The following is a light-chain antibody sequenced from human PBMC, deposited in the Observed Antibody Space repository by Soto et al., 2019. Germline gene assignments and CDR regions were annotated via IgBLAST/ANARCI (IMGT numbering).Light chain of an antibody. V-gene: IGKV3D-15*01. CDR1: QSVSNN. J-gene: IGKJ1*01. Sequence: EIVMTHSPATLSVSPGEGVILSCLSSQSVSNNLAWYQLRPGQAPRLLIYVASTRATGIPDRFSGSGSGTDFSLAISSLQSEDFAVYYCQQYNNWPPWTFGQGTKVDIK. CDR2: VAS. CDR3: QQYNNWPPWT.